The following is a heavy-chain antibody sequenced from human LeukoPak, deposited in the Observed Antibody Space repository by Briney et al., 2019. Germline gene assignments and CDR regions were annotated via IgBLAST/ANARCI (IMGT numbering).Heavy chain of an antibody. CDR3: ARERSGWLDY. CDR2: IIPIFGTA. CDR1: GGTFSSYA. V-gene: IGHV1-69*13. D-gene: IGHD6-19*01. J-gene: IGHJ4*02. Sequence: ASVKVSCKASGGTFSSYAISWVRQAPGQGLEWMGGIIPIFGTANYAQKFQGRVTITADESTSTAYVELSSLRSEDTAVYYCARERSGWLDYWGQGTLVTVSS.